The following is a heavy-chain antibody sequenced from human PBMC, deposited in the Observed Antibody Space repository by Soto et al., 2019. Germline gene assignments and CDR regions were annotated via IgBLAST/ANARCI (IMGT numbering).Heavy chain of an antibody. Sequence: GGSLRLSCAASGFTFSSYSMNWVRQAPGEGLEWASSISSSSSYIYYADSVKGRFTISRDNAKNSLYLQMNSLRAEDTAVYYCARDPLTIAAAGMRSYYYYGMDVWGQGTTVTVSS. V-gene: IGHV3-21*01. CDR2: ISSSSSYI. J-gene: IGHJ6*02. CDR3: ARDPLTIAAAGMRSYYYYGMDV. CDR1: GFTFSSYS. D-gene: IGHD6-13*01.